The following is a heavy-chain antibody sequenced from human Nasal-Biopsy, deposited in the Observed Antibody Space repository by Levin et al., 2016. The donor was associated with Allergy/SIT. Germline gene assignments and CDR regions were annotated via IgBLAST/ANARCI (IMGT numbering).Heavy chain of an antibody. V-gene: IGHV4-59*01. D-gene: IGHD5/OR15-5a*01. CDR3: ARGHYGVSDTMFFDH. CDR1: GVSISSDF. CDR2: IYYSGNT. J-gene: IGHJ4*02. Sequence: GSLRLSCNVSGVSISSDFWSWIRQPPGKGLEWIGYIYYSGNTYYNPSLKTRVTMSRDTSKNQFSLKVKSVTAADTAVYYCARGHYGVSDTMFFDHWGQGTLVTVSS.